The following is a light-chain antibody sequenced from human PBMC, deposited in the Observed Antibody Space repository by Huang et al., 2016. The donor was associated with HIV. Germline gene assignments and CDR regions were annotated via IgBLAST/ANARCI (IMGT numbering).Light chain of an antibody. V-gene: IGKV3-11*01. CDR3: QQRSDWPPWT. CDR1: QSVRNY. CDR2: DAS. J-gene: IGKJ1*01. Sequence: EIVLTQSPATLSLSPGERATLSCRASQSVRNYLAWYQQNPGQAPRLLIYDASNRATGTPASFSGSGSGTDFTLTISSLEPEDFAVYYCQQRSDWPPWTFGQGTKVEIK.